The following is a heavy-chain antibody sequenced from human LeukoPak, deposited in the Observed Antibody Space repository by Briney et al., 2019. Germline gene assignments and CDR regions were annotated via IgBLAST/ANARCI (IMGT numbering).Heavy chain of an antibody. V-gene: IGHV4-39*01. D-gene: IGHD3-3*01. CDR3: ARQRFLEWYFDY. J-gene: IGHJ4*02. CDR1: GDSITSSSYY. CDR2: IYHSGST. Sequence: SETLSLTCAVSGDSITSSSYYWAWIRQPPGKGLEWIGTIYHSGSTYYNSSLKSRVTTSVDTSKNQFSLKLSSVTAADTAVYYCARQRFLEWYFDYWGQGTLVTVSS.